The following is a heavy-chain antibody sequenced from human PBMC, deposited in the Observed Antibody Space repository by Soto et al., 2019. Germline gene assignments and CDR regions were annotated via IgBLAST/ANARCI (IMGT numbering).Heavy chain of an antibody. CDR3: ARDPEYYYDSSGYYPPPLMDV. V-gene: IGHV4-31*03. J-gene: IGHJ6*02. CDR2: IYYSGST. Sequence: PSETLSLTCTVSGGSISSGGYYWSWIRQHPGKGLEWIGYIYYSGSTYYNPSLKSRVTISVDTSKNQFSLKLSSVTAADTAVYYCARDPEYYYDSSGYYPPPLMDVWGQGTTVTVSS. CDR1: GGSISSGGYY. D-gene: IGHD3-22*01.